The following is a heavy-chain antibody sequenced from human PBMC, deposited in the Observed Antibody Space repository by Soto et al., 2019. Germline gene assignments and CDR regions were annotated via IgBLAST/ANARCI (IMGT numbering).Heavy chain of an antibody. Sequence: QVQLVESGGGVVQPGRSLRLSCATSGFTFSTFSMHWVRQAPCKGLEWVAHISYDGSEKDYADSVKGRFTISRDNSDNTLFLQMNSLTSEDTGVYYCARGPESGDFWGQGTLVTVPS. J-gene: IGHJ4*02. V-gene: IGHV3-30*04. CDR2: ISYDGSEK. CDR3: ARGPESGDF. CDR1: GFTFSTFS. D-gene: IGHD1-26*01.